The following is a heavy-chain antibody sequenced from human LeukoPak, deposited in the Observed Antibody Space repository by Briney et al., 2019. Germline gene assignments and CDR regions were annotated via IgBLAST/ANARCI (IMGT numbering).Heavy chain of an antibody. CDR1: GFTFSSYS. CDR3: ARDCSRRYYYYYYMDV. CDR2: ISSSSSYI. Sequence: PGGSLRLSCAASGFTFSSYSMNWVRQAPGKGLEWVSSISSSSSYIYYADSVKGRFTISRDNAKNSLYLQMNSLRAEDTAVYYCARDCSRRYYYYYYMDVWGKGTTVTVSS. J-gene: IGHJ6*03. D-gene: IGHD2-21*01. V-gene: IGHV3-21*01.